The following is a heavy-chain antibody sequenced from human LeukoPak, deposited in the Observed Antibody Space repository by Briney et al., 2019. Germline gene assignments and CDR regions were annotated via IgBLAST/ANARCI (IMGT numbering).Heavy chain of an antibody. CDR1: GYTFAGYY. CDR3: ARRIVVAPAARYYYMDV. Sequence: VASVKVSCKASGYTFAGYYMHWVRQAPGQGLEWMGWINPNSGGTNYAQKFQGRVTMTRDTSISTAYMELSRLRSDDTAVYYCARRIVVAPAARYYYMDVWGKGTTVTVSS. J-gene: IGHJ6*03. CDR2: INPNSGGT. V-gene: IGHV1-2*02. D-gene: IGHD2-2*01.